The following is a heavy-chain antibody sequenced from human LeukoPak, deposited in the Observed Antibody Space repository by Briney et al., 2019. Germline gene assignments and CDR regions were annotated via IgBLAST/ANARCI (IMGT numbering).Heavy chain of an antibody. CDR2: ISGSGGST. J-gene: IGHJ4*02. V-gene: IGHV3-23*01. Sequence: PWGSLRLSCAASGFTFSSYAMSWVRQAPGKGLEWVSAISGSGGSTYYADSVKGRFTISRDNSKNTLYLQMNSLRAEDTAVYYCAKGTFTTYDFWSGFDYWGQGTLVTVSS. D-gene: IGHD3-3*01. CDR1: GFTFSSYA. CDR3: AKGTFTTYDFWSGFDY.